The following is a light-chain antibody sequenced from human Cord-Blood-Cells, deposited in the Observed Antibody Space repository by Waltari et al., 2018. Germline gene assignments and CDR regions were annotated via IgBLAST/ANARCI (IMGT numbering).Light chain of an antibody. J-gene: IGLJ1*01. V-gene: IGLV2-14*01. CDR1: RSHVGGYNY. CDR2: DVS. Sequence: QSALTQPASVSGSPGQSTTISCTGTRSHVGGYNYVSWYQQHPGKAPKLMIYDVSNRPAGVSNRFSGSKSGNTASLTISGLQAEDEADYYCSSYTSSSTLYIFGTGTKVTVL. CDR3: SSYTSSSTLYI.